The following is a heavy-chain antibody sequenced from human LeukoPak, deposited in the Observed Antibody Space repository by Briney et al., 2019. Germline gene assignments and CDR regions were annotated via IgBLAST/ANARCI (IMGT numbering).Heavy chain of an antibody. V-gene: IGHV4-39*07. CDR3: ARDVCVMRSCGLAMAGDYFDY. CDR1: GGSISSSSYF. J-gene: IGHJ4*02. Sequence: PSETLSLTCSVSGGSISSSSYFWGWIRQSPGMGLEWIGNICYSGSTSYNPSLKSRITISLDRSKSQFSLKLSSVTAADTAVYYCARDVCVMRSCGLAMAGDYFDYWGQGTLVTVSS. D-gene: IGHD6-19*01. CDR2: ICYSGST.